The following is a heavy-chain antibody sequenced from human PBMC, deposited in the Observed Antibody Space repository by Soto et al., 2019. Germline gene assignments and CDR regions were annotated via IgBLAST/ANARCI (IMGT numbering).Heavy chain of an antibody. Sequence: QVQLVQSGAEVKKPGASVKVSCKASGYTFTSYDINWVRQATGQGLEWMGWMNPNSGNTGYAQKFQGRVTMTRNTSISTAYMELSSLRSDDTAVYYCARGDSPIVLVPAASDYWGQGTLVTVSS. D-gene: IGHD2-2*01. CDR2: MNPNSGNT. J-gene: IGHJ4*02. CDR1: GYTFTSYD. CDR3: ARGDSPIVLVPAASDY. V-gene: IGHV1-8*01.